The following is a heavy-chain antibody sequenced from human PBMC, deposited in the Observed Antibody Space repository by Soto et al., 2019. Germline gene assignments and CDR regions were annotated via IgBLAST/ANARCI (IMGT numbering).Heavy chain of an antibody. D-gene: IGHD3-22*01. CDR1: GGSVSSGSYY. V-gene: IGHV4-61*01. Sequence: SETLSLTCTVSGGSVSSGSYYWSWIRQPPGKGLEWIGYIYYSGSTNYNPSLKSRVTISVDTSKNQFSLKLSSVTAADTAVYYCARGRPGYYDSSGYYGGELDYWGQGTLVTVSS. CDR2: IYYSGST. CDR3: ARGRPGYYDSSGYYGGELDY. J-gene: IGHJ4*02.